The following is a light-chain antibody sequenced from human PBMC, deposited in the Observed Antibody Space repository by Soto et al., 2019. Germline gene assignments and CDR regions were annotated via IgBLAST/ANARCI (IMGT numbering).Light chain of an antibody. J-gene: IGKJ2*01. CDR3: LQDYNNSYT. V-gene: IGKV1-6*01. CDR1: QGIRTD. CDR2: GAS. Sequence: AIQMTQSPSSLSAFVGDRVTITCRASQGIRTDLAWYQQMPGKAPQLLIYGASTLQSGVSSRFSGSGSGTVFPLPVSALQPEDSATYYCLQDYNNSYTCGQGTKLEI.